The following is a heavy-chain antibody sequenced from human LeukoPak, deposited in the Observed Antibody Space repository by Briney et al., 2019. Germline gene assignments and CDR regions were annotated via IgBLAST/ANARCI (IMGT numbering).Heavy chain of an antibody. CDR1: GGSISSSSYY. D-gene: IGHD2-15*01. V-gene: IGHV4-39*07. Sequence: PSETLSLTCTVSGGSISSSSYYWGWIRQPPGTGLEWIGEINHSGSTNYNPSLKSRVTISVNTSKNQFSLKLSSVTAADTAVYYCARLRTLYCSGGSCLGFPYNWFDPWGQGTLVTVSS. J-gene: IGHJ5*02. CDR2: INHSGST. CDR3: ARLRTLYCSGGSCLGFPYNWFDP.